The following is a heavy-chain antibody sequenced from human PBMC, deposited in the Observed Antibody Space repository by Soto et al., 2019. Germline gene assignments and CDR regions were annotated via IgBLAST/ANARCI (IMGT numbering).Heavy chain of an antibody. V-gene: IGHV5-10-1*01. Sequence: XESLMISCPGCGYTFANHWSTWLRQMPGKGLEWMGRINPSDSHTNYRPSFQGHVTMSVDKSISTDYLQWSSLKASDSAMYYCARHASYYVSSGYFGTYWGQGSLVTVSS. J-gene: IGHJ4*02. CDR1: GYTFANHW. D-gene: IGHD3-22*01. CDR3: ARHASYYVSSGYFGTY. CDR2: INPSDSHT.